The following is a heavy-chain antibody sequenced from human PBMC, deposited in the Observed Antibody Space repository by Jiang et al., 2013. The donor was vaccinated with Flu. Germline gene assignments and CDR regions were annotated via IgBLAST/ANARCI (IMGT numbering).Heavy chain of an antibody. D-gene: IGHD6-25*01. Sequence: SGAEVKKPGASVKVSCKVSGYTLTELSMHWVRQAPGKGLEWMGGFDPEDGETIYAQKFQGRITMTEDTSTDTAYMELSSLRSEDTAVYYCATDNATIAAQKYYYYGMDVWGQGTTVTVSS. CDR2: FDPEDGET. J-gene: IGHJ6*02. V-gene: IGHV1-24*01. CDR3: ATDNATIAAQKYYYYGMDV. CDR1: GYTLTELS.